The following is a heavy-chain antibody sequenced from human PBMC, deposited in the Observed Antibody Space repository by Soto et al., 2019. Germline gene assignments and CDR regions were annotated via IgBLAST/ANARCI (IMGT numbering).Heavy chain of an antibody. J-gene: IGHJ4*02. Sequence: PSETLSLTCTVSGGSISSSSYYWGWIRQPPGKGLGWIGSIYYSGSTYYNPSLKSRVTISVDTSKNQFSLKLSSVTAADTAVYYCARQGLLWFGEFSDYWGQGTLVTVSS. CDR1: GGSISSSSYY. D-gene: IGHD3-10*01. CDR3: ARQGLLWFGEFSDY. CDR2: IYYSGST. V-gene: IGHV4-39*01.